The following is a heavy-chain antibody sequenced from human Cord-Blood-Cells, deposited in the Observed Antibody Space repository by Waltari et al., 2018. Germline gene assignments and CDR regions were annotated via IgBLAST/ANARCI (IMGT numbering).Heavy chain of an antibody. V-gene: IGHV3-48*03. CDR1: GFTFSSYE. CDR2: ISSSGSTI. D-gene: IGHD1-26*01. Sequence: EVQLVESGGGLVQPGGSLRLSCAASGFTFSSYEMNWVRQAPGKGLEWVSYISSSGSTIYYADSVKGLCTISTYNAKNSLYLQMNSLRAEDTAVYYCASSVGGYFDLWGRGTLVTVSS. J-gene: IGHJ2*01. CDR3: ASSVGGYFDL.